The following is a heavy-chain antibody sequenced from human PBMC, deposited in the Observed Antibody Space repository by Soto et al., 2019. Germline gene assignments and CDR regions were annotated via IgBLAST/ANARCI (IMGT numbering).Heavy chain of an antibody. CDR1: WGSVGSYT. J-gene: IGHJ1*01. D-gene: IGHD3-10*01. Sequence: GRSHGLRSRASWGSVGSYTIILVIPAPGKGLDWVSTISTSSSNIFYAASVKGRFTVSRDNAKNTLYLQMDNLRAEDTAVYFFARGLGRVPVTAVSAYWRQGTLVTGSS. CDR2: ISTSSSNI. CDR3: ARGLGRVPVTAVSAY. V-gene: IGHV3-21*06.